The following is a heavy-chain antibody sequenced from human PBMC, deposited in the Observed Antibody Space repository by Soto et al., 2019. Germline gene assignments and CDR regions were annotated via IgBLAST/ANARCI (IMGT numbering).Heavy chain of an antibody. V-gene: IGHV3-23*01. J-gene: IGHJ5*02. CDR1: GFTFRSYL. CDR2: ICGSGGST. Sequence: GGSLRLSCAASGFTFRSYLMHWVRQAPGKGLEWVSAICGSGGSTYYADSVKGRFTISRDNSKNTLYLQMNSLRAEDTAVYYCASIGASPSPPNCSGGSCYPGWFDPWGQGTLVTVSS. CDR3: ASIGASPSPPNCSGGSCYPGWFDP. D-gene: IGHD2-15*01.